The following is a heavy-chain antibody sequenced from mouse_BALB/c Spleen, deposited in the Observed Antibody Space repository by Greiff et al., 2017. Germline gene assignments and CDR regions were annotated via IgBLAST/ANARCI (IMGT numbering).Heavy chain of an antibody. J-gene: IGHJ2*01. CDR1: GYTFTSYY. CDR3: TRSRAYSYYFDY. D-gene: IGHD3-3*01. CDR2: INPSNGGT. V-gene: IGHV1S81*02. Sequence: QVQLKQSGAELVKPGASVKLSCKASGYTFTSYYMYWVKQRPGQGLEWIGEINPSNGGTNFNEKFKSKATLTVDKSSSTAYMQLSSLTSEDSAVYYCTRSRAYSYYFDYWGQGTTLTVSS.